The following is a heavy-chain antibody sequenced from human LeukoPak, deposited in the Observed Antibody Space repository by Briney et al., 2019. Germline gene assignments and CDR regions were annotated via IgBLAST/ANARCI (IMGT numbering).Heavy chain of an antibody. CDR1: GVTFSSYA. Sequence: ASVKVSCKASGVTFSSYAFGWVRQAPGQGLEWMGWINPNSGGTNYAQKFQGRVTMTRDTSISTAYMELSRLRSDDTAVYYCARGSNSYGPYYYYMDVWGKGTTVTISS. CDR3: ARGSNSYGPYYYYMDV. V-gene: IGHV1-2*02. D-gene: IGHD5-18*01. J-gene: IGHJ6*03. CDR2: INPNSGGT.